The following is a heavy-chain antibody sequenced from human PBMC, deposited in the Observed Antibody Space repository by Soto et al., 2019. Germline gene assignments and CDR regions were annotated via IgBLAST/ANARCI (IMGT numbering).Heavy chain of an antibody. J-gene: IGHJ4*02. CDR3: ATSYASRYRAFDY. CDR1: GDTFSFYS. V-gene: IGHV1-69*04. D-gene: IGHD3-16*01. CDR2: VNPILSMS. Sequence: QVQLVQSGAEVKRPGSSVKVSCKASGDTFSFYSINWVRQAPGLGLEWMGRVNPILSMSNYAQRFQGRVTMTADKSTSTAYMELSGLRSEDTAVYYCATSYASRYRAFDYWGQGALVTVSS.